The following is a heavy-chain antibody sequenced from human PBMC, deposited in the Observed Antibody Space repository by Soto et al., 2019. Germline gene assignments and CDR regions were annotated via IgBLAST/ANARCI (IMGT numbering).Heavy chain of an antibody. CDR2: IYWDGDR. V-gene: IGHV2-5*02. CDR3: VHSRCGGDCLQSYSSHYYYGMEI. CDR1: GFSLSTGGMG. Sequence: QITLKESGPTLVKPTQTLTLTCTFSGFSLSTGGMGVGWIRQPPGKALEWLALIYWDGDRRYSPSLMNRLTIAKDTSKNLEVLTMTNMDPVDTATYYCVHSRCGGDCLQSYSSHYYYGMEIWGQGTTVTVSS. D-gene: IGHD2-21*02. J-gene: IGHJ6*02.